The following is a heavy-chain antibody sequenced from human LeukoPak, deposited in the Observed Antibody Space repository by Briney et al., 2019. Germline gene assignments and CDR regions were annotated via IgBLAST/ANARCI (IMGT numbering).Heavy chain of an antibody. J-gene: IGHJ4*02. V-gene: IGHV4-4*09. D-gene: IGHD3-22*01. CDR3: ARGYYDTSAYSNPFDF. CDR1: GDSISNYY. CDR2: IHTSGST. Sequence: SEALSLTCTVSGDSISNYYWSWIRQTPGKGLEWIGYIHTSGSTYYTPSLKSRVTISVDTSKNQFSLKLSSVTAADTAVYYCARGYYDTSAYSNPFDFWGQGTLVTVSS.